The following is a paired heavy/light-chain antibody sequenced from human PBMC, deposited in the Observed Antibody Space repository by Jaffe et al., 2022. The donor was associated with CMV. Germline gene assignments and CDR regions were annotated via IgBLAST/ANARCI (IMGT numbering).Light chain of an antibody. Sequence: DIQMTQSPSTLSASVGDRVSITCRASQNIRRWLAWYQQKPGKAPSLLIYETSTLESGVPSSFSGSGSGTEFTLTISSLQADDFATYYCHQYHTYPWTFGQGTKVEIK. CDR1: QNIRRW. CDR2: ETS. V-gene: IGKV1-5*03. CDR3: HQYHTYPWT. J-gene: IGKJ1*01.
Heavy chain of an antibody. Sequence: ELQLVESGGGLVQPGGSLRLSCVASGFTLSNYEMNWVRQAPGKGVEWLANITRGGSITHYVDSVKGRFTVSRDNVKNSVFLQMHSLRVEDTAVYYCATGGYCTDEVCHGTAYLQHWGQGTLVFVS. J-gene: IGHJ1*01. CDR1: GFTLSNYE. CDR3: ATGGYCTDEVCHGTAYLQH. CDR2: ITRGGSIT. V-gene: IGHV3-48*03. D-gene: IGHD2-8*01.